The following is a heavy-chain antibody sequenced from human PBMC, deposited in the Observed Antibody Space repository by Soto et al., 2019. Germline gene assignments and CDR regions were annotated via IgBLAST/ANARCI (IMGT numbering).Heavy chain of an antibody. D-gene: IGHD5-12*01. V-gene: IGHV3-15*07. CDR2: IKSKNDGGTL. J-gene: IGHJ4*02. CDR1: GYSFTSYW. Sequence: GESLKISCKGSGYSFTSYWMNWVRLAPGKGLEWVARIKSKNDGGTLDYASPVKGRFTISRDDSKKTSYLQMNSLKTEDTAIYYCSTSGYGGFDYWGQGVLVTVSS. CDR3: STSGYGGFDY.